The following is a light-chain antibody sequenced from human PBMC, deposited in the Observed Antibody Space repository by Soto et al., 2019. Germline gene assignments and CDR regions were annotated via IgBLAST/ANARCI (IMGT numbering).Light chain of an antibody. CDR1: QGIRND. J-gene: IGKJ4*01. V-gene: IGKV1-27*01. CDR2: AAS. CDR3: QKSYSTPLT. Sequence: QMTQSPSSLSASLGDSVTITCRASQGIRNDLGWYQQKPGKAPKLLIYAASSLQSGVPSRFSGSGSGTDLTLTISRLQPEDVATYYCQKSYSTPLTCGGGTKVDIK.